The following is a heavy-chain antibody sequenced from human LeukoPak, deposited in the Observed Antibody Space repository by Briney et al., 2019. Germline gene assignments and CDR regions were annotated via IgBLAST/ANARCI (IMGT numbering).Heavy chain of an antibody. CDR1: GFTFSSYV. D-gene: IGHD3-10*01. V-gene: IGHV3-33*01. CDR2: IWYDGSNK. CDR3: ARDRRTYYGSGSYYHDY. Sequence: AGRSLRLSCAASGFTFSSYVMHWVRQAPGKGLEWVAVIWYDGSNKYYADSVKGRFTISRDNSKNTLYLQMNSLRAEDTAVYYCARDRRTYYGSGSYYHDYWGQGTLVTVSS. J-gene: IGHJ4*02.